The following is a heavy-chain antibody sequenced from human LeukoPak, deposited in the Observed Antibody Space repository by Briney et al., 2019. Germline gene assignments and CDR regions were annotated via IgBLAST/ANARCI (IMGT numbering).Heavy chain of an antibody. CDR3: AKAQYSSGWYYDY. CDR2: ISGSGGST. CDR1: GFTSSSYA. D-gene: IGHD6-19*01. Sequence: PGGSLRLSCAASGFTSSSYAMSWVRQAPGKGLEWVSAISGSGGSTYYADSVKGRFTISRDNSKNTLYLQMNSLRAEDTAVYYCAKAQYSSGWYYDYWGQGTLVTVSS. J-gene: IGHJ4*02. V-gene: IGHV3-23*01.